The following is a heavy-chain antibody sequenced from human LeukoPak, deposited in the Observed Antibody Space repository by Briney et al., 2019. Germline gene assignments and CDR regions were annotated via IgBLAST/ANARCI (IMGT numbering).Heavy chain of an antibody. CDR1: GFTFSSYW. Sequence: GGSLRLSCAASGFTFSSYWMSWVRQAPGKGLEWVANIKQDGSEKYYVDSVKGLFTISRDNAKNSLYLQMNSMRAEDTAVYYCARDGGYSGSYPYYYYGMDVWGQGTTVTVSS. D-gene: IGHD1-26*01. J-gene: IGHJ6*02. CDR3: ARDGGYSGSYPYYYYGMDV. V-gene: IGHV3-7*01. CDR2: IKQDGSEK.